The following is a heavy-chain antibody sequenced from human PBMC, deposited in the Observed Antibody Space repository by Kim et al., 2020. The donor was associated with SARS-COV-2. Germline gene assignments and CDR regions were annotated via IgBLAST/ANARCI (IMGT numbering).Heavy chain of an antibody. CDR2: TYYRSKWYN. CDR3: ARDRGSSGYSYGNYYYYGMDV. CDR1: GDSVSSNSAA. D-gene: IGHD5-18*01. V-gene: IGHV6-1*01. J-gene: IGHJ6*02. Sequence: QTLSLTCAISGDSVSSNSAAWNWIRQSPSRGLEWLGRTYYRSKWYNDYAVSVKSRITINPDTSKNQFSLQLNSVTPEDTAVYYCARDRGSSGYSYGNYYYYGMDVWGQGTTVTVSS.